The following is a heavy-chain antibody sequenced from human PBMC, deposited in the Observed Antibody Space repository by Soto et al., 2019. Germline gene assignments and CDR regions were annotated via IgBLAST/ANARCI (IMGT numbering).Heavy chain of an antibody. CDR2: ISGSGGST. D-gene: IGHD3-22*01. Sequence: PGGSLRLSCAASGFTFSSYAMSWVRQAPGKGLEWVSAISGSGGSTYYADSVKGRFTISRDNSKNTLYLQMNSLRAEDTAVYYCARFPPNDDSSGVIDSWGQGALVTVSS. V-gene: IGHV3-23*01. CDR3: ARFPPNDDSSGVIDS. J-gene: IGHJ4*02. CDR1: GFTFSSYA.